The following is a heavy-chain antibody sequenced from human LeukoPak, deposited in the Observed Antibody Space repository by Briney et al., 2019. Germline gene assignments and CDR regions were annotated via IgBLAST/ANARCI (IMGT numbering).Heavy chain of an antibody. V-gene: IGHV1-46*01. CDR3: AKGDCSGGSCYADY. J-gene: IGHJ4*02. Sequence: ASVKVSCKASGYTFTSYYMHWVRQAPGQGLEWMGIINPSRGSTGYAQKLQGRVTMTRDMSTSTVYMELSSLRSEDPAVYYCAKGDCSGGSCYADYWGQGTLVTVSS. D-gene: IGHD2-15*01. CDR2: INPSRGST. CDR1: GYTFTSYY.